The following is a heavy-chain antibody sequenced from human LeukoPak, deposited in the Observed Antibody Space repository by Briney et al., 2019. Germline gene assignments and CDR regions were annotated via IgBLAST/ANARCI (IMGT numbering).Heavy chain of an antibody. D-gene: IGHD6-19*01. J-gene: IGHJ4*02. V-gene: IGHV3-48*01. CDR1: GFTFSNYG. CDR2: FSDSSSTI. Sequence: GGSLRLSCAASGFTFSNYGMNWVRQAPRKGLEGVSYFSDSSSTIYYADSVKGRFTISRDNAQNSLYLQMNSLRAEDTAVYYCARRHGSGWFYFDYWGQGTLVTVSS. CDR3: ARRHGSGWFYFDY.